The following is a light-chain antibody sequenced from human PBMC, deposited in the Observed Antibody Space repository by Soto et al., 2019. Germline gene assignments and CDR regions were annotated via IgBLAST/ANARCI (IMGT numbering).Light chain of an antibody. V-gene: IGLV2-23*02. CDR2: EVS. CDR3: CSYAGSRV. J-gene: IGLJ2*01. Sequence: QSVLTQPASVSGSPGQSITISCTGTSSDVGSYNLVSWYQQHPGKAPKLMIYEVSKRPSGVSNRFSGSKSGNTAFLTISGLQAEDEADYYCCSYAGSRVFGGGTKVTVL. CDR1: SSDVGSYNL.